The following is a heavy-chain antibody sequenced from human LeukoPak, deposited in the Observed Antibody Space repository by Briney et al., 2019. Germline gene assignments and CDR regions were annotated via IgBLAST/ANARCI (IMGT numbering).Heavy chain of an antibody. D-gene: IGHD2-2*01. Sequence: PSETLSLTCTVSGGSISSYYWSWIRQPPGKGLEWIGYIYYSGSTNYNPSLKSRVTISVDTSKNQFSLKLSSVTAADTAVYYCARAYCSSTRCYKFDYWGQGTLVTVSS. CDR1: GGSISSYY. CDR3: ARAYCSSTRCYKFDY. V-gene: IGHV4-59*01. CDR2: IYYSGST. J-gene: IGHJ4*02.